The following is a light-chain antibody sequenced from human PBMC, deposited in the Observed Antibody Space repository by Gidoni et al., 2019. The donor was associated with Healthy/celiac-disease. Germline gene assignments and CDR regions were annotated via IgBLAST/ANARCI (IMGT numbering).Light chain of an antibody. CDR2: GAS. V-gene: IGKV3-20*01. CDR3: QQYGSSPWT. J-gene: IGKJ1*01. CDR1: QSVSSSY. Sequence: VLTQSPGTLSLSPGERATLSCRASQSVSSSYLAWYQQKPGQAPRLLIYGASSRATGIPDRFSGSGSGTEFTLTISRLEPEDFAVYYCQQYGSSPWTFGQGTKVEIK.